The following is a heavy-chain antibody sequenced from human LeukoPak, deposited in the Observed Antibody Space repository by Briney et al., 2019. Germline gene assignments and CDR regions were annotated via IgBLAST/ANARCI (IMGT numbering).Heavy chain of an antibody. CDR3: AREDLDASSGWASFDY. V-gene: IGHV4-59*12. J-gene: IGHJ4*02. CDR2: IYYSGST. CDR1: GGSISSYY. D-gene: IGHD6-19*01. Sequence: PSETLSLTCTVSGGSISSYYWSWIRQPPGKGLEWIGYIYYSGSTNYNPSLKSRVTISVDTSKNQFSLKLSSVTAADTAVYYCAREDLDASSGWASFDYWGQGTLVTVSS.